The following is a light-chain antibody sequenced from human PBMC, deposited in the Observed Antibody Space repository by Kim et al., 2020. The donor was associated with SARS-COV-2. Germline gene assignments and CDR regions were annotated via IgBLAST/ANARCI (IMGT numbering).Light chain of an antibody. CDR2: GKY. J-gene: IGLJ3*02. V-gene: IGLV3-19*01. CDR1: SLRKYY. CDR3: SSRDSSGDHVV. Sequence: SSELTQDPAVSVALGQTVRLTCQGDSLRKYYATWYQQRPGQAPTLVLYGKYDRPSGIPDRFSGSASVNTASLTITGAQAEDEADYYCSSRDSSGDHVVFG.